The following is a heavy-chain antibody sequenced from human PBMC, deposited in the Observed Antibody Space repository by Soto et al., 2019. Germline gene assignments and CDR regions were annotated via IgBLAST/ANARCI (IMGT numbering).Heavy chain of an antibody. Sequence: QVQLQESGPGLVKPSQTLSLTCTVSGGSISSGDYYWSWIRQPPGKGLEWIGYIYYSGSTYYNPSLKSRVTLSVDTSKNQFSLKLSSVTAADTAVYYCASYYDSSGYYDGNWFDPWGQGTLVTVSS. CDR1: GGSISSGDYY. CDR2: IYYSGST. J-gene: IGHJ5*02. D-gene: IGHD3-22*01. CDR3: ASYYDSSGYYDGNWFDP. V-gene: IGHV4-30-4*01.